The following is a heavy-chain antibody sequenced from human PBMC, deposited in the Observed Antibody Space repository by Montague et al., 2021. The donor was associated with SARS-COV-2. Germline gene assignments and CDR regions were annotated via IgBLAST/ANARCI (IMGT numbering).Heavy chain of an antibody. D-gene: IGHD3-3*01. CDR2: IYYSGRT. Sequence: TLSLTCTVSGGSISSGGYYWSWIRQHPGTGLEWIGYIYYSGRTYYNPSLKSRVTISVDTSKNQFSLKVISVTAADTAVYDCARGGTIFGVVAFPFDYWGQGTLVTVSS. J-gene: IGHJ4*02. CDR1: GGSISSGGYY. V-gene: IGHV4-31*03. CDR3: ARGGTIFGVVAFPFDY.